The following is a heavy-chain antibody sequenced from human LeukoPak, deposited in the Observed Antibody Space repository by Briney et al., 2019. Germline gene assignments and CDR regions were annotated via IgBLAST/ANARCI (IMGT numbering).Heavy chain of an antibody. V-gene: IGHV4-39*01. CDR2: IYYSGST. CDR3: ARNRYYYGSGNYGVPNWFDP. J-gene: IGHJ5*02. D-gene: IGHD3-10*01. Sequence: SETLSLTCTVSGGPISSNSFYWGWIRQPPGKGLEWIGSIYYSGSTYYNPSLKSRVTMSVDTSKNQFSLKLSSVTVADTAVYYCARNRYYYGSGNYGVPNWFDPWGQGTLVTVSS. CDR1: GGPISSNSFY.